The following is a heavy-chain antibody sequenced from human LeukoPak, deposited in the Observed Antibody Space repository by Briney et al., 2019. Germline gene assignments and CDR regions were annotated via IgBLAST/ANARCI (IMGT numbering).Heavy chain of an antibody. V-gene: IGHV3-48*01. CDR2: ISSSSSTI. J-gene: IGHJ4*02. CDR3: AREYCSSTSCYDTTFGY. D-gene: IGHD2-2*01. Sequence: GGSLRLSCAASGFTFSSYSMNWVRQAPGKGLEWVSSISSSSSTIYYADSVKGRFTISRDNAKNSLYLQMNSLRAEDTAVYYCAREYCSSTSCYDTTFGYWGQGTLVTVSS. CDR1: GFTFSSYS.